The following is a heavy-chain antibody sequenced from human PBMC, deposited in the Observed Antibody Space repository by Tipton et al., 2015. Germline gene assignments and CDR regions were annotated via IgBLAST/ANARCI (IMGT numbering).Heavy chain of an antibody. CDR1: GGSISHYY. V-gene: IGHV4-59*12. CDR2: IYYSGNT. D-gene: IGHD3-22*01. J-gene: IGHJ4*02. CDR3: AREVWYYDSSGYDY. Sequence: TLSLTCTVSGGSISHYYWSWIRQPPGKGLEWLGHIYYSGNTNYNPSLTSRGTMLVDTSKNQFSLHLSSVTAADTAVYYCAREVWYYDSSGYDYWGQGTLVTVSS.